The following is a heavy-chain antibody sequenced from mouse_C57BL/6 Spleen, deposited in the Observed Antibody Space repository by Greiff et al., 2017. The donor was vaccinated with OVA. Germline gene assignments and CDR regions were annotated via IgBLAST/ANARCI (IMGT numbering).Heavy chain of an antibody. CDR2: IDPSDSYT. Sequence: QVQLQQPGAELVRPGTSVKLSCKASGYTFTSYWMHWVKQRPGQGLEWIGVIDPSDSYTNYNQKFKGKATLTVDTSSSTTYMQLSSLTSEDSAVYYCARRYDGFNYYAMDYWGQGTSVTVSS. V-gene: IGHV1-59*01. CDR1: GYTFTSYW. CDR3: ARRYDGFNYYAMDY. D-gene: IGHD2-3*01. J-gene: IGHJ4*01.